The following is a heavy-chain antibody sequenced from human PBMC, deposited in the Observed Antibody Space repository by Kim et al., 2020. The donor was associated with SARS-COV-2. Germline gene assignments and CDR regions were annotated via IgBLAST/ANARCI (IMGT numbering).Heavy chain of an antibody. J-gene: IGHJ6*02. CDR1: GGSISSSSYY. D-gene: IGHD6-6*01. V-gene: IGHV4-39*01. CDR3: ARISSSGLGYYYYGMDV. Sequence: SETLSLTCTVSGGSISSSSYYWGWIRQPPGKGLEWIGSIYYSGSTYYNPSLKSRVTISVDTSKNQFSLKLSSVTAADTAVYYCARISSSGLGYYYYGMDVWGQGTTVTFSS. CDR2: IYYSGST.